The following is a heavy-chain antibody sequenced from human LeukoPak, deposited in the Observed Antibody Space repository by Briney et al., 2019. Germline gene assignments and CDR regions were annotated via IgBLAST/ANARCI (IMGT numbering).Heavy chain of an antibody. CDR1: GFTFSSYA. CDR2: ISYDGSNK. D-gene: IGHD1-7*01. CDR3: ATWNYERAFDY. J-gene: IGHJ4*02. Sequence: GRSLRLSCAASGFTFSSYAMHWVRQAPGKGLEWVAVISYDGSNKYYADSVKGRFTISRDNSKNSLYLQMNSLRAEDTAVYYCATWNYERAFDYWGQGALVTVSS. V-gene: IGHV3-30-3*01.